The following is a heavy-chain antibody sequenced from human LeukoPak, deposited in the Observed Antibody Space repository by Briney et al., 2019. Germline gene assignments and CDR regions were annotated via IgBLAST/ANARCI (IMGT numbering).Heavy chain of an antibody. V-gene: IGHV1-18*01. Sequence: GASVKVSCKASGGTFSSYAISWVRQAPGQGLEWMGWISAYNGNTNYAQKLQGRVTMTTDTSTSTAYMELRSLRSDDTAVYYCAVGWLRPTYYYYMDVWGKGTTVTVSS. CDR3: AVGWLRPTYYYYMDV. CDR1: GGTFSSYA. D-gene: IGHD5-12*01. J-gene: IGHJ6*03. CDR2: ISAYNGNT.